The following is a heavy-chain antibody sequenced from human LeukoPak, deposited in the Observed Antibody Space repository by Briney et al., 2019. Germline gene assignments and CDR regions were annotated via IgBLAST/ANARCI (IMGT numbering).Heavy chain of an antibody. J-gene: IGHJ6*03. V-gene: IGHV1-2*02. CDR1: GYTFTSYG. Sequence: GASVTVSCKASGYTFTSYGISWVRQAPGQGLEWMGWINPNSGGTNYAQKFQGRVTMTRDTSISTAYMELSRLRSDDTAVYYCARDRIAVAHYYYMDVWGKGTTVTISS. CDR2: INPNSGGT. D-gene: IGHD6-19*01. CDR3: ARDRIAVAHYYYMDV.